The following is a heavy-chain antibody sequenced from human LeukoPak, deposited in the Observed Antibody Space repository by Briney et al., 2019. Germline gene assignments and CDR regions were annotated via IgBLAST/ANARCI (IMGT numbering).Heavy chain of an antibody. D-gene: IGHD3-10*01. CDR2: INHSGST. CDR3: ARDVTMVRGVITPSRRWFDP. Sequence: SETLSLTCAVYGGSFSGYYWSWIRQPPGKGLEWIGEINHSGSTNYNPSLKSRVTISVDTSKNQFSLKLGSVTAADTAVYYCARDVTMVRGVITPSRRWFDPWGQGTLVTVSS. J-gene: IGHJ5*02. CDR1: GGSFSGYY. V-gene: IGHV4-34*01.